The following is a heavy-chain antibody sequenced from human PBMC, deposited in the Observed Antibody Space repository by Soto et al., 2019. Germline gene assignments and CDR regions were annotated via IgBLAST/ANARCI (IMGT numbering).Heavy chain of an antibody. Sequence: SSETLSLTCAVYGGSVTGYYWNWIRQPPGKGLEWIGEINHTGGTHYNPSLKSRVTMSVDTSKNQFSLRLSSVTAADTAIYYCATRITVFGLLIPPFDPWGQGTQVTVS. CDR2: INHTGGT. CDR3: ATRITVFGLLIPPFDP. D-gene: IGHD3-3*01. CDR1: GGSVTGYY. V-gene: IGHV4-34*01. J-gene: IGHJ5*02.